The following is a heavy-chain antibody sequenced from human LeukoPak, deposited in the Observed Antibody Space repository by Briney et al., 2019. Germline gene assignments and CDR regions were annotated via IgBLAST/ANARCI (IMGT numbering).Heavy chain of an antibody. CDR1: GGSISSYY. Sequence: SETLSLTCTVSGGSISSYYWSWIRQPAGKGLEWIGRFYSSGSTNQNPSLKSRVTMSVDTSKNQFSLKLRSVTAADTALYYCARADSSGLGFDYWGQGTLRTVSS. CDR3: ARADSSGLGFDY. J-gene: IGHJ4*02. V-gene: IGHV4-4*07. D-gene: IGHD3-22*01. CDR2: FYSSGST.